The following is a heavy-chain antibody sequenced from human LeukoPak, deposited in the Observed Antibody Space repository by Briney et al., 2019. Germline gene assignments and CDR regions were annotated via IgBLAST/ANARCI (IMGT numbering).Heavy chain of an antibody. CDR1: GFTFSDYY. J-gene: IGHJ3*02. V-gene: IGHV3-11*04. CDR2: ISSSGSTI. CDR3: ASRDAFADAFDI. Sequence: PGGSLRLSCAASGFTFSDYYMSWIRQAPGKGLEWVSYISSSGSTIYYADSVKGRFTISRDNAKNSLYLQMNSLRAEDTAVYYSASRDAFADAFDIWGQGTMVTVSS. D-gene: IGHD3-10*01.